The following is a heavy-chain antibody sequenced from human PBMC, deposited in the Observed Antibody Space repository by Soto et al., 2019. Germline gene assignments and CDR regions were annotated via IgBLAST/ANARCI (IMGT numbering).Heavy chain of an antibody. CDR2: IYSGGST. Sequence: EVQLVESGGGLIQPGESLRLSCAASGFTVSSNYMSWVRQAPGKGLEWVSVIYSGGSTYYADSVKGRFTISRDNSKNTLYLQMNSLRAEDTAVYYCARGQDYGDYSYAFDIWGQGTMVTVSS. CDR3: ARGQDYGDYSYAFDI. V-gene: IGHV3-53*01. J-gene: IGHJ3*02. CDR1: GFTVSSNY. D-gene: IGHD4-17*01.